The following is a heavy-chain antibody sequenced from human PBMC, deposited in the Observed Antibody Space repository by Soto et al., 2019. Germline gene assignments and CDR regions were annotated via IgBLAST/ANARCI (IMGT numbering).Heavy chain of an antibody. V-gene: IGHV1-18*01. D-gene: IGHD2-2*03. CDR2: ISPYSGNT. CDR1: GNRFTSYA. CDR3: AVGYCSISTCSEVAGSSFDF. Sequence: QVQLVQSGPEVKKPGASVTVSCKASGNRFTSYAFSWVRQAPGQGLEWMGWISPYSGNTKYSQNVQGRITMTAVTSTSTAYVELRSRRSDDTAVYYCAVGYCSISTCSEVAGSSFDFLGQGTLLIGSS. J-gene: IGHJ4*02.